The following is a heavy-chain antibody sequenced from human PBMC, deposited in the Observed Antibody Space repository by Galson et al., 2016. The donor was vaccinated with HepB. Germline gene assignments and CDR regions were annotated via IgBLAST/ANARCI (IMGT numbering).Heavy chain of an antibody. CDR1: GFSFSSYW. Sequence: SLRLSCAASGFSFSSYWMHWVRQAPGKGLVWVSRIKSDGSSTSYADSVKGRFTISRDNAKNTLYLQMNSLRAEDTAVYFYATTTLRLDASDIWGQGTMVTVSS. V-gene: IGHV3-74*01. CDR2: IKSDGSST. D-gene: IGHD2/OR15-2a*01. CDR3: ATTTLRLDASDI. J-gene: IGHJ3*02.